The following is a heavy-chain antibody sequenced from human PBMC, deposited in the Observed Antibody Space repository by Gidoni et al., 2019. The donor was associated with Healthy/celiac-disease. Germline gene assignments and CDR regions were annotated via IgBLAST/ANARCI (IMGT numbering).Heavy chain of an antibody. V-gene: IGHV1-69*04. D-gene: IGHD4-17*01. CDR3: ARPLKSSAVTVIDAFDI. CDR2: IIPILGIA. Sequence: QVQLVQSGAEVKKPGSSVKVSCKASGGTFSSYAISWVRQAPGQGLEWMGRIIPILGIANYAQKFQGRVTITADKSTSTAYMELSSLRSEDTAVYYCARPLKSSAVTVIDAFDIWGQGTMVTVSS. CDR1: GGTFSSYA. J-gene: IGHJ3*02.